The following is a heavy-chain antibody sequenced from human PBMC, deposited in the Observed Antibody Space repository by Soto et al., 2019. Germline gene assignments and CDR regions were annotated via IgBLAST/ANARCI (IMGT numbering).Heavy chain of an antibody. CDR1: NASISSDHSY. D-gene: IGHD1-26*01. V-gene: IGHV4-31*03. J-gene: IGHJ3*01. Sequence: SETLSLTCTVSNASISSDHSYWGWIRQHPGKGLEWIGYIFHGGSTYYTSSLESRATISIDTSKNQFSLKLTSVTAADTAVYYCARELQRSPPYHGFDLWGQGTMVTVSS. CDR2: IFHGGST. CDR3: ARELQRSPPYHGFDL.